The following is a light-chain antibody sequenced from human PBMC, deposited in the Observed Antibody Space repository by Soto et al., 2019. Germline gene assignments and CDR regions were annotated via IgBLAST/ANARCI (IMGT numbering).Light chain of an antibody. J-gene: IGKJ1*01. Sequence: EIVLTQSPGTLSLSPAERGTLSCRSSQSVSSSYLAWYQQKPGQAPRLLIYGASSRATGIPDRFSGSGSGTDFTLTISRLEPEDFAVYYCQQYGSSPRTFGQGTKVDIK. CDR3: QQYGSSPRT. CDR1: QSVSSSY. V-gene: IGKV3-20*01. CDR2: GAS.